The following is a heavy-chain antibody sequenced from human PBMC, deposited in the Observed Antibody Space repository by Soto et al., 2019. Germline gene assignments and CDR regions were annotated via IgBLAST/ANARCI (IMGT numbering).Heavy chain of an antibody. CDR2: TSNNADRT. J-gene: IGHJ4*02. Sequence: EVQLLESVGGLVQPGGSLRLSCAASGFTFSDHAMTWVRQAPGKGLEWVSTTSNNADRTFYADSVRGRFTVSRDSSNNTVYLQMNSLRVEDTAVYFCAKPPLYSSGGYFDTWGQGTLVTVSS. V-gene: IGHV3-23*01. CDR3: AKPPLYSSGGYFDT. CDR1: GFTFSDHA. D-gene: IGHD6-19*01.